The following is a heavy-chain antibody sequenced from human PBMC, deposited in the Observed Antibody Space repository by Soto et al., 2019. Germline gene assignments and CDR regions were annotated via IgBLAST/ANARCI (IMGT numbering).Heavy chain of an antibody. D-gene: IGHD4-17*01. CDR1: GFTFSSYA. CDR2: ISGSGGST. Sequence: GGSLRLSCAASGFTFSSYAMSWVRQAPGKGLEWVSAISGSGGSTYYADSVKGRFTISRDNSKNTLYLQMNSLRAEDTAVYYCAKDLLDYGDPDYYYYGMDVWGQGTTVTVSS. CDR3: AKDLLDYGDPDYYYYGMDV. V-gene: IGHV3-23*01. J-gene: IGHJ6*02.